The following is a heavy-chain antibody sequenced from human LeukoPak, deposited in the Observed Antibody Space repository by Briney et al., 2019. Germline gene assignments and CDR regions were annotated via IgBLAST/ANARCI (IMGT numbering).Heavy chain of an antibody. Sequence: PGGSLRLSCAASGFTFSSYEMNWVRQAPGKGLEWVSYISSSGSTIYYADSVKGRFTISRDNAKNSLYLQMNSLRAEDTAVYYCARGGGFLEWLGWYYYYGMDVWGQGTTVTVSS. V-gene: IGHV3-48*03. CDR1: GFTFSSYE. CDR3: ARGGGFLEWLGWYYYYGMDV. D-gene: IGHD3-3*01. CDR2: ISSSGSTI. J-gene: IGHJ6*02.